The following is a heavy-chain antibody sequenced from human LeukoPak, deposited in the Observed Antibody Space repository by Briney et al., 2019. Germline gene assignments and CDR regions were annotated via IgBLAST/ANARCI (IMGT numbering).Heavy chain of an antibody. Sequence: SVKVSCKTFGYTFTSSDFNWVRQATGQGLEWMGRIIPILGIANYAQKFQGRVTITADKSTSTAYMELSSLRSEDTAVYYCARDGSGYPNYYYYYGMDVWGQGTTVTVSS. J-gene: IGHJ6*02. D-gene: IGHD5-12*01. CDR2: IIPILGIA. CDR1: GYTFTSSD. V-gene: IGHV1-69*04. CDR3: ARDGSGYPNYYYYYGMDV.